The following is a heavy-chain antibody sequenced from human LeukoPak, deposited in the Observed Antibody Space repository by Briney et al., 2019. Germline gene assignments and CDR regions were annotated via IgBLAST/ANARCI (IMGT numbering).Heavy chain of an antibody. D-gene: IGHD3-10*02. V-gene: IGHV3-48*03. CDR2: ISSSGSTI. Sequence: PGGSLRLSCAASGFSFSSYEMNWVRQAPGKGLEWVSYISSSGSTIYYADSVKGRFTISRDNAKNSLYLQMNSLRAEDTAVYYCAELGITMIGGVWGKGTTVTISS. CDR3: AELGITMIGGV. CDR1: GFSFSSYE. J-gene: IGHJ6*04.